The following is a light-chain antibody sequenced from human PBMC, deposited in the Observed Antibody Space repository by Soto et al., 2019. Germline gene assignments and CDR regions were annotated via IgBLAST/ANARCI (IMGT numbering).Light chain of an antibody. CDR3: CSYVGSTTSYV. CDR2: EVN. J-gene: IGLJ1*01. V-gene: IGLV2-23*02. Sequence: QSVLTQAACVAGSPGQSITISCTGTSGDVGNYNLVSWYQQHPGKAPKLMIYEVNKWPSGVSNRFSGSKSGNTASLTISGLQAEDEADYYCCSYVGSTTSYVFGTGTKVTVL. CDR1: SGDVGNYNL.